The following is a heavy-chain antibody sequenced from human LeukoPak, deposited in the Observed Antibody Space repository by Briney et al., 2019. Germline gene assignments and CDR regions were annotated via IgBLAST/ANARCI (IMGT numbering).Heavy chain of an antibody. J-gene: IGHJ4*02. CDR1: GFTFNSYV. Sequence: GGSLRLSCAASGFTFNSYVMSWVRQAPGKGLEWVSAINGGGGNTYYADSVKGRFTISRDNSKNMVYLQMNSLRADDTAIYYCAKDRARGGATDFDYWGQGTLVTVSS. CDR2: INGGGGNT. D-gene: IGHD1-26*01. V-gene: IGHV3-23*01. CDR3: AKDRARGGATDFDY.